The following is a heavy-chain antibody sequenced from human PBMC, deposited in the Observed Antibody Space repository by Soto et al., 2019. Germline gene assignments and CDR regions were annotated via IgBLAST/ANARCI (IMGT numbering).Heavy chain of an antibody. CDR1: GFSFGSYD. CDR2: ISGSDGKT. Sequence: GGSLRLPCAASGFSFGSYDLSWVRQAPGKGLEWVSTISGSDGKTFYADSVKGRFSISRDTSQSTLYLQMNSLRADDTAMYYCARWSYLDYWGQGTRVTVSS. V-gene: IGHV3-23*01. D-gene: IGHD3-3*01. CDR3: ARWSYLDY. J-gene: IGHJ4*02.